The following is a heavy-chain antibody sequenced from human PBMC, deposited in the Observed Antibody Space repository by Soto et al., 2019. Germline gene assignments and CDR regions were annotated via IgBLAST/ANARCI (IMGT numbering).Heavy chain of an antibody. J-gene: IGHJ4*02. V-gene: IGHV3-21*01. CDR2: ISSSSYI. Sequence: GGSLRLSCAASGFTFSSYSMNWVRQAPGKGLEWVSSISSSSYIYYADSVKGRFTISRDNAKNSLYLQMNSLRAEDTAVYYCASDGAWDGFDYWGQGTLVTVSS. CDR1: GFTFSSYS. D-gene: IGHD1-26*01. CDR3: ASDGAWDGFDY.